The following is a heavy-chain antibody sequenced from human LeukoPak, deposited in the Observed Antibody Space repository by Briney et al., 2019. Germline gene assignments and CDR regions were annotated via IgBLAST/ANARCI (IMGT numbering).Heavy chain of an antibody. CDR3: SRFYSSGWASGAFDI. J-gene: IGHJ3*02. D-gene: IGHD3-22*01. V-gene: IGHV3-49*04. Sequence: PGGSLRLSCTTSGFTFSDYAVSWDRQAPGKGLEWIGFIRNKANGGTTEYAASVKGRFTISRDDSKTIAHLQMSSLKTEDTAVYYCSRFYSSGWASGAFDIWGQGTMVTVSS. CDR2: IRNKANGGTT. CDR1: GFTFSDYA.